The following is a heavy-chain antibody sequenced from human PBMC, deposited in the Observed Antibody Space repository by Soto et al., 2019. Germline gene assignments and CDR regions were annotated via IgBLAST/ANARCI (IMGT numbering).Heavy chain of an antibody. CDR2: IIPIFGTA. V-gene: IGHV1-69*01. D-gene: IGHD5-12*01. CDR3: ARGYGDGYNYIFDY. Sequence: EXSVKVSCKASGGTFSSYAISWVRQAPVQGLEWMGGIIPIFGTANYAQKFQGRVTITADESTSTAYMELSSLRSEDTAVYYCARGYGDGYNYIFDYWGQGTLVTVSS. CDR1: GGTFSSYA. J-gene: IGHJ4*02.